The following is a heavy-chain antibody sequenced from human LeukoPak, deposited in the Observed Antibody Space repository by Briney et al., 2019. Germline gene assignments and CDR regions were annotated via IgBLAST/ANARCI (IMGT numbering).Heavy chain of an antibody. CDR1: GFTFSSYW. J-gene: IGHJ6*03. CDR2: IKQDGSEK. V-gene: IGHV3-7*01. D-gene: IGHD3-16*02. Sequence: GGSLRLSCAASGFTFSSYWMSWVRQAPGKGLEWVANIKQDGSEKYYVDSVKGRFTISRDNAKNSLYLQMNSLGAEDTAVYYCARERIDYYYYYMDVWGKGTTVTVSS. CDR3: ARERIDYYYYYMDV.